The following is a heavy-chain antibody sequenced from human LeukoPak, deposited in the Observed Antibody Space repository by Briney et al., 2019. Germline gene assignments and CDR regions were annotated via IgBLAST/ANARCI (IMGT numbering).Heavy chain of an antibody. CDR1: GGSISSYY. V-gene: IGHV4-4*07. CDR3: ARLRNVVLFDY. CDR2: VSISGGT. Sequence: SETLSLTCTVSGGSISSYYWSWIRQPAGKGLEWIGRVSISGGTNYNPSLRSRVTISVDTSKNQFSLILSSVTAADTAMYFRARLRNVVLFDYWGQGTLVTVSS. J-gene: IGHJ4*02. D-gene: IGHD2-15*01.